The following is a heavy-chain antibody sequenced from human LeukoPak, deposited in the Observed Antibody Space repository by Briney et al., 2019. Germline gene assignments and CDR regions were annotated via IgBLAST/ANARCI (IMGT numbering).Heavy chain of an antibody. D-gene: IGHD4-17*01. CDR1: GYTFTSYY. CDR2: INPSGGST. CDR3: ARATTPYYGDYVPFDP. J-gene: IGHJ5*02. Sequence: VASVKVSCKASGYTFTSYYMHWVRQAPGQGLEWMGIINPSGGSTSYAQKFQGRVTMTRDTSTSTVYMELSSLRSEDTAVYYYARATTPYYGDYVPFDPWGQGTLVTVSS. V-gene: IGHV1-46*01.